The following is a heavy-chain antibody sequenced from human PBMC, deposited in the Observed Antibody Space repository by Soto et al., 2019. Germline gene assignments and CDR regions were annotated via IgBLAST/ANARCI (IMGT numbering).Heavy chain of an antibody. J-gene: IGHJ6*02. CDR2: IYYSGST. Sequence: SETLSLTCTVSGGSISSSSYYWGWIRQPPGKGLEWIGSIYYSGSTYYNPSLKSRVTISVDTSKNQFSLKLSSVTAADTAVYYCARHGYSYGQYSYYYYYGMDVWGQGTTVTVSS. CDR1: GGSISSSSYY. V-gene: IGHV4-39*01. D-gene: IGHD5-18*01. CDR3: ARHGYSYGQYSYYYYYGMDV.